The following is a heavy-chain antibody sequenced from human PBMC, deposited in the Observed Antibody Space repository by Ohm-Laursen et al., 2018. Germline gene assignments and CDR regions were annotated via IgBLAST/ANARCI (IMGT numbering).Heavy chain of an antibody. Sequence: TLSLTCTVSGGSISTFYWSWIPQPPGKGLEWIGYIYYSGSTNYNPSLKSRVTISVDTSKNQISLKVTSMTAADTAVYYCARSLSGYTYYFDDWGQGSLVTVSS. CDR2: IYYSGST. V-gene: IGHV4-59*01. J-gene: IGHJ4*02. CDR1: GGSISTFY. CDR3: ARSLSGYTYYFDD. D-gene: IGHD5-18*01.